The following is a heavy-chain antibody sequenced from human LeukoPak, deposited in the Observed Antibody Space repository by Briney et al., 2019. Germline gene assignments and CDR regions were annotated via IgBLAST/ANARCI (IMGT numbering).Heavy chain of an antibody. D-gene: IGHD3-10*01. CDR3: VRVGSPDALDI. Sequence: SETLSLTCAVYGGSFSGYYWSWIRQPPGKGLEWIGEINHSGSTNYNPSLKSRVTISVDTSKNQFSLKLSSVTAADTAVYYCVRVGSPDALDIWGQGTMVTVSS. CDR1: GGSFSGYY. V-gene: IGHV4-34*01. CDR2: INHSGST. J-gene: IGHJ3*02.